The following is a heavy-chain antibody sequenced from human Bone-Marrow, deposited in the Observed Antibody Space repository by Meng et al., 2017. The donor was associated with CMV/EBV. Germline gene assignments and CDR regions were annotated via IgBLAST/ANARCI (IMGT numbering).Heavy chain of an antibody. D-gene: IGHD6-6*01. CDR2: INHSEST. Sequence: SETLSLTCAVYGGSFSGYYWTWIRQPPGKGLEWIGEINHSESTSYNPSLKSRVTISVDTSKNQFSLELSSVTAADTALYYCARISSSSRPNFEYWGQGTLVTVSS. J-gene: IGHJ4*02. CDR1: GGSFSGYY. CDR3: ARISSSSRPNFEY. V-gene: IGHV4-34*01.